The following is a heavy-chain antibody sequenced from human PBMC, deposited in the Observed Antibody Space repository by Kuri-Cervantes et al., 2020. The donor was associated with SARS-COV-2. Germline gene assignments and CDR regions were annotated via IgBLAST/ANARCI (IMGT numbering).Heavy chain of an antibody. D-gene: IGHD6-25*01. CDR1: GFTFSSYA. J-gene: IGHJ2*01. V-gene: IGHV3-23*01. CDR2: ISGSGGST. CDR3: AKDQAAFGL. Sequence: GESLKISCAASGFTFSSYAMSWVRQAPGKGLEWVLAISGSGGSTYYADSVRGRFTISRDNSKDTLFLQMNSLRAEDTAVYYCAKDQAAFGLWGRGTLVTVSS.